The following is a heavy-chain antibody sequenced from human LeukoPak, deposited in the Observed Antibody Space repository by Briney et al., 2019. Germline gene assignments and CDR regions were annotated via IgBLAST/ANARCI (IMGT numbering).Heavy chain of an antibody. Sequence: GGSLRLSCAASGFTFSSYAMHWVRQAPGKGLEWVAVISYDGSNKYYADSVKGRFTISRDNSKNTLYLQMNSLRAEDTAVYYCAKDRGITGTTLDIWGQGTMVTVSS. V-gene: IGHV3-30*04. CDR1: GFTFSSYA. D-gene: IGHD1-7*01. J-gene: IGHJ3*02. CDR3: AKDRGITGTTLDI. CDR2: ISYDGSNK.